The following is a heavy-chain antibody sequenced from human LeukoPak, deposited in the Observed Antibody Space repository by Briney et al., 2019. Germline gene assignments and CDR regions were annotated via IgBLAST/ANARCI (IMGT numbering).Heavy chain of an antibody. Sequence: PGGSLRLSCAASGFTFSSYSMNWVRQAPGKGLEWVSSISSSSSYIYYADSVKGRFTISRDNAKNSLYLQMNSLRAEDTAVYYCARDPPHYYDSSGYSYFDYWGQGTLVTVSS. D-gene: IGHD3-22*01. CDR3: ARDPPHYYDSSGYSYFDY. J-gene: IGHJ4*02. CDR1: GFTFSSYS. V-gene: IGHV3-21*01. CDR2: ISSSSSYI.